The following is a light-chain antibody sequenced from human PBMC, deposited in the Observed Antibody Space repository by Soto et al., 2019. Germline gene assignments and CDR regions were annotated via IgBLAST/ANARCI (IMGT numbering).Light chain of an antibody. J-gene: IGKJ4*01. Sequence: EIVLTQSPGTLSLSPGERATLSCRASQSVSTFLAWYQQKPGQAPRLLIYDASIRATGIPGRFSGSGSGTDFTLTISSLEPEDFAVYYCQHRSNWPLTFGGGTKVEIK. CDR2: DAS. CDR3: QHRSNWPLT. CDR1: QSVSTF. V-gene: IGKV3-11*01.